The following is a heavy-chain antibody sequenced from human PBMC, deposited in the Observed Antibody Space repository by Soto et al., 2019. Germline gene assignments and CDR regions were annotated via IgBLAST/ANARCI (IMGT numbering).Heavy chain of an antibody. Sequence: EVQLVESGGGLVQPGRSLRLSCAASGFTFDDYAMHWVRQAPGKGLEWVSGISWNSGSIGYADSVKGRFTISRDNAKNSLYLKMNSLRAEDTALYYCAKQWGAGYYYDSSGYYDAFDIWGQGTMVTVSS. CDR3: AKQWGAGYYYDSSGYYDAFDI. J-gene: IGHJ3*02. CDR2: ISWNSGSI. D-gene: IGHD3-22*01. V-gene: IGHV3-9*01. CDR1: GFTFDDYA.